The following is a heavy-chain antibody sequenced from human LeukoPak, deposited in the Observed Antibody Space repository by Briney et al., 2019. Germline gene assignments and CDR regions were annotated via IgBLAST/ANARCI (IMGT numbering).Heavy chain of an antibody. CDR1: GGSISSYY. CDR2: IYYSGST. V-gene: IGHV4-59*08. D-gene: IGHD4-23*01. CDR3: ARQRGGKGKYYFDY. Sequence: PSETLSLTCTVSGGSISSYYWSWIRQPPGKGLEWIGYIYYSGSTNYNPSLKSRVTTSVDTSKNQFSLKLSSVTAADTAVYYCARQRGGKGKYYFDYWGQGTLVTVSS. J-gene: IGHJ4*02.